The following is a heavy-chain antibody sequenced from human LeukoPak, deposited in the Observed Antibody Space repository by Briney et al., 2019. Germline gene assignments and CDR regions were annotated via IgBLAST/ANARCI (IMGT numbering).Heavy chain of an antibody. V-gene: IGHV3-30*18. CDR3: AKLYLGRGYSYGYFDY. J-gene: IGHJ4*02. CDR2: ISYDGSNR. CDR1: GFTFSSYG. D-gene: IGHD5-18*01. Sequence: GRSLRLSCAASGFTFSSYGMHWVRQAPGKGLEWVAVISYDGSNRYYADSVKGRFTISRDNSKNTLYLQMNSLRAEDTAVYYCAKLYLGRGYSYGYFDYWGQGTLVTVSS.